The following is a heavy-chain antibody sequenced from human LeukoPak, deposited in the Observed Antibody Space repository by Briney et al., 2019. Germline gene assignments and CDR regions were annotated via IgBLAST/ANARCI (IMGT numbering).Heavy chain of an antibody. J-gene: IGHJ4*02. CDR2: IYTSGST. Sequence: PSETLSLTCTVSGGSISSYYWSWIRQPAGKGLEWIGRIYTSGSTNYNPSLKSRVTMSVDTSKNQFSLNLSSVTAADTAVYSSGRDVPATIFGVVILDYFDYWGGGTLVTVSS. V-gene: IGHV4-4*07. CDR3: GRDVPATIFGVVILDYFDY. D-gene: IGHD3-3*01. CDR1: GGSISSYY.